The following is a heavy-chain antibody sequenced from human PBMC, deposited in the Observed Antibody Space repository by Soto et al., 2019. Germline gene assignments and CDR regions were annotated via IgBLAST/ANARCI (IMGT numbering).Heavy chain of an antibody. J-gene: IGHJ6*02. CDR2: ISDYNGKT. Sequence: QVQLVQSGSEGKKPGALVKVSCKTSGYRFTDYGISWVRQAPGQGLEWMGWISDYNGKTNYAQKLRCRIFMTTDTSTRTAYMELRSLRSDDTAVYFCAREGYQSGSETYSHPRYYGMDVWGQGTTVTVSS. D-gene: IGHD3-10*01. V-gene: IGHV1-18*01. CDR3: AREGYQSGSETYSHPRYYGMDV. CDR1: GYRFTDYG.